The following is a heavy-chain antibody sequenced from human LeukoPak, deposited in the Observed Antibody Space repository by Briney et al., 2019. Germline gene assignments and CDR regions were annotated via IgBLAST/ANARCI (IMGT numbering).Heavy chain of an antibody. Sequence: SETLSLTCAVSGGSITTTNWWSWVRQPPGKGLEWIGEVHLSGATNYHPSLESRVSMSIDKSKNHLSLEVTSVTAADTAIYYCTRESGAFSPFGFWGLGTLVTVSS. J-gene: IGHJ4*02. CDR2: VHLSGAT. V-gene: IGHV4-4*02. D-gene: IGHD1-26*01. CDR3: TRESGAFSPFGF. CDR1: GGSITTTNW.